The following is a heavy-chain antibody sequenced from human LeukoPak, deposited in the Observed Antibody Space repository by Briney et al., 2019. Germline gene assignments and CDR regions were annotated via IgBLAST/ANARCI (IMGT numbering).Heavy chain of an antibody. CDR1: GGSISGYY. D-gene: IGHD3-3*01. V-gene: IGHV4-59*01. Sequence: SETLSLTCTVSGGSISGYYWSWIRQPPGKGLEWIGYIYYSGSTNYNPSLKSRVTISVDTSKNQFSLKLSSVTAADTAVYYCARAQFTIFGVVTEFDYWGQGTLVTVSS. CDR2: IYYSGST. CDR3: ARAQFTIFGVVTEFDY. J-gene: IGHJ4*02.